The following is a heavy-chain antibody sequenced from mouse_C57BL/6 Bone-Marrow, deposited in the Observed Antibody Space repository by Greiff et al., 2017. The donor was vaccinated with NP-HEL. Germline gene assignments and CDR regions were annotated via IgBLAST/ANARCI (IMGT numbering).Heavy chain of an antibody. CDR2: IDPISGGT. J-gene: IGHJ4*01. Sequence: QVQLKQSGAELVKPGASVKLSCKASGYTFTSYWMHWVKQRPGRGLAWIGRIDPISGGTKYNEKFKSKATLTVDKPSSTAYMQLSSLTSEDSAVYYCAKESYGNFYAMDYWGQGTSVTVSS. V-gene: IGHV1-72*01. D-gene: IGHD2-1*01. CDR1: GYTFTSYW. CDR3: AKESYGNFYAMDY.